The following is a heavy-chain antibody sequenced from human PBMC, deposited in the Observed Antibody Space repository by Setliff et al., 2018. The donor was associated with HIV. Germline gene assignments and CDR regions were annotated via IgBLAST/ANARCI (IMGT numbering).Heavy chain of an antibody. Sequence: VSVKVSCKASGYTFTDYFRHWVRQAPGPGLEWMGWISPNNGDTTIPQRFQGRVTMTSDTSINTASLKFSRLRSDDTAVYCCAGQLSNSLDFWGQGALVTVSS. D-gene: IGHD7-27*01. CDR3: AGQLSNSLDF. CDR2: ISPNNGDT. J-gene: IGHJ4*02. V-gene: IGHV1-2*02. CDR1: GYTFTDYF.